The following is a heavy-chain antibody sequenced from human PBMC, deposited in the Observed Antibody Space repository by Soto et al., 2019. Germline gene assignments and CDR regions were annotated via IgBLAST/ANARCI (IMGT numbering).Heavy chain of an antibody. V-gene: IGHV1-18*01. CDR3: ARDLDSNYLPYYYYYGMDV. Sequence: ASVKVSCKASGYTFTSYGIIWVRQAPGQGLEWMGWISAYNGNTNYAQKLQGRVTMTTDTSTSTAYMELRSLRSDDTAVYYCARDLDSNYLPYYYYYGMDVWGQGTTVTVSS. J-gene: IGHJ6*02. CDR2: ISAYNGNT. D-gene: IGHD4-4*01. CDR1: GYTFTSYG.